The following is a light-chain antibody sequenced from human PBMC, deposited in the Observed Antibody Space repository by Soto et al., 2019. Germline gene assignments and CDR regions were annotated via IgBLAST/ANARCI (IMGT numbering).Light chain of an antibody. CDR3: LQYSTCPPLYT. V-gene: IGKV3-15*01. J-gene: IGKJ2*01. Sequence: EIVMTQSPATLSVSLGERVTLSCRASQSVSSYLAWYQQKPGQAPRLLISDASTRATDIPDRFSGSGSGTDFTLTISSLQSTDLAVYYCLQYSTCPPLYTFGQGTKLEIK. CDR1: QSVSSY. CDR2: DAS.